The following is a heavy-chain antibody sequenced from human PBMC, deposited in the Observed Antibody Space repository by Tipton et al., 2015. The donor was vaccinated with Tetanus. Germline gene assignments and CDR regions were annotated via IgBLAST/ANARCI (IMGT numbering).Heavy chain of an antibody. Sequence: LRLSCAVYGGSFSGYYWSWIRQPPGKGLEWIGEINHSGSTNYNPSLKSRVTISVDTSKNQFSLKLSSVTAADTAVYYCARGRRYSSSWYGWFDPWGQGTLVTVSS. CDR3: ARGRRYSSSWYGWFDP. J-gene: IGHJ5*02. D-gene: IGHD6-13*01. CDR1: GGSFSGYY. CDR2: INHSGST. V-gene: IGHV4-34*01.